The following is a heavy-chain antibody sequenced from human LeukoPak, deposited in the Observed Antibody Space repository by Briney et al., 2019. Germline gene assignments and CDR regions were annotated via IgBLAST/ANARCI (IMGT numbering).Heavy chain of an antibody. CDR2: INQDGSEK. V-gene: IGHV3-7*01. J-gene: IGHJ4*02. CDR1: GFTFSSHW. Sequence: GGSLRLSCAASGFTFSSHWMSWVRQAPGKGLEWVANINQDGSEKYYVDSVKGRFTISRDNAKNSLFLQLNSLRAEDTAVYYCARGGGSYYVWGQGTLVTVSS. CDR3: ARGGGSYYV. D-gene: IGHD1-26*01.